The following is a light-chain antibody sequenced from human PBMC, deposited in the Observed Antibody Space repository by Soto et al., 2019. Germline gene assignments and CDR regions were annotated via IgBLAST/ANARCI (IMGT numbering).Light chain of an antibody. CDR1: SSNIGSHL. J-gene: IGLJ3*02. V-gene: IGLV1-44*01. Sequence: QSVLTQPPSVSGTPGQRVTISCSGSSSNIGSHLVNWYQQVPGTAPRLLIYTNNQRPSGVPDRFSDSKSGTSASLAISGLQSEDEAHYYCATWDASLQSWVFGGGTKVNVL. CDR2: TNN. CDR3: ATWDASLQSWV.